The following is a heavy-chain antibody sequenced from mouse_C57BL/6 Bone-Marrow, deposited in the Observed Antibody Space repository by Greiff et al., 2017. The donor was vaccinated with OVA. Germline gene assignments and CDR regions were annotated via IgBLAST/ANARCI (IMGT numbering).Heavy chain of an antibody. V-gene: IGHV1-82*01. CDR1: GYAFSSSW. J-gene: IGHJ1*03. CDR2: IYPGDGDT. Sequence: VQLQQSGPELVKPGASVKISCKASGYAFSSSWMNWVKQRPGKGLEWIGRIYPGDGDTNYNGKFKGKATLTADKSSSTAYMQLSSLTSEDSAVYFCARSDYYGSSPHWYFDVWGTGTTVTVSS. CDR3: ARSDYYGSSPHWYFDV. D-gene: IGHD1-1*01.